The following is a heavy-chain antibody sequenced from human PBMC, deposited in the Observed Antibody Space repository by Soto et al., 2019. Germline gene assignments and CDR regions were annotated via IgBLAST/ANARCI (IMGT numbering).Heavy chain of an antibody. CDR2: ISAYNGNT. CDR1: GYTFTSYG. J-gene: IGHJ3*02. Sequence: GASVKVSCKASGYTFTSYGISWVRQAPGQGLEWMGWISAYNGNTNYAQKLQGRVTMTTDTSTSTAYMELRSLRSDDTAVYYCARDLSRSGYFWRNDAFNIWGQGTMVTVSS. CDR3: ARDLSRSGYFWRNDAFNI. D-gene: IGHD3-3*01. V-gene: IGHV1-18*01.